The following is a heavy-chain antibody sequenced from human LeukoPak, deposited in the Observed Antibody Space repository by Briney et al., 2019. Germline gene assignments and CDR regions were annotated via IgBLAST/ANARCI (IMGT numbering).Heavy chain of an antibody. CDR3: ARDLAYSRLDY. CDR1: GFTFSNVW. J-gene: IGHJ4*02. V-gene: IGHV3-7*01. Sequence: PGGSLRLSCAASGFTFSNVWMNWARQAPGKGLEWVASINPDGNKKYSADSVKGRFTISRDNAENSLYLQMNSLRVEDTAFYYCARDLAYSRLDYWGQGMLVTVSS. CDR2: INPDGNKK. D-gene: IGHD5-18*01.